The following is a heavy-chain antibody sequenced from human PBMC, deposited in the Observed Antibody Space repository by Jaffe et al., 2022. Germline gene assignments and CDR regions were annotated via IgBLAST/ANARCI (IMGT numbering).Heavy chain of an antibody. CDR2: IRYDGSNK. V-gene: IGHV3-30*02. CDR3: AKDALYYYGSGLNDPGDYYYYYMDV. D-gene: IGHD3-10*01. J-gene: IGHJ6*03. Sequence: QVQLVESGGGVVQPGGSLRLSCAASGFTFSSYGMHWVRQAPGKGLEWVAFIRYDGSNKYYADSVKGRFTISRDNSKNTLYLQMNSLRAEDTAVYYCAKDALYYYGSGLNDPGDYYYYYMDVWGKGTTVTVSS. CDR1: GFTFSSYG.